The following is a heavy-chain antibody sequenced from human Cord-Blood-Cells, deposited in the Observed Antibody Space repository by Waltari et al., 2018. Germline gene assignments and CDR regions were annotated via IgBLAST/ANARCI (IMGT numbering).Heavy chain of an antibody. D-gene: IGHD1-26*01. V-gene: IGHV4-39*01. CDR1: GGSISSSSSY. J-gene: IGHJ4*02. CDR3: ARHETLSGSYDY. Sequence: QLQLQESGPGLVKPSETLSLTCTVSGGSISSSSSYWGWIRQPPGKGLEWCGSIYYSGSTYYNPSLKSRVTISVDTSKNQFSLKLSAVTAADTAVYYCARHETLSGSYDYWGQGTLVTVSS. CDR2: IYYSGST.